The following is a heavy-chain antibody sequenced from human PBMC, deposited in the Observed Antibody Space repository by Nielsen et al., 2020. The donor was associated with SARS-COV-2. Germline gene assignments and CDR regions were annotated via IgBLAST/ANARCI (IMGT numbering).Heavy chain of an antibody. CDR3: AKGVGRLPYYMDV. CDR2: TYHSGSA. D-gene: IGHD1-26*01. V-gene: IGHV4-59*12. CDR1: GGSISSYY. J-gene: IGHJ6*03. Sequence: GSLRLSCTVSGGSISSYYWSWIRQPPGKGLEWIGFTYHSGSANYNPSLKSRVTLSMDKSKRQFSLRLTSVSAADTAVYYCAKGVGRLPYYMDVWGNGTTVTVSS.